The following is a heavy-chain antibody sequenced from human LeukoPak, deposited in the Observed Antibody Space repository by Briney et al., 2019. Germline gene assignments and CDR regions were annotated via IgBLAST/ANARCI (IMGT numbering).Heavy chain of an antibody. D-gene: IGHD4-17*01. Sequence: SETLSLTCTVSGGSISSSSYYWGWIRQPPGKGLEWIGSIYYSGSTYYNPSLKSRVTISVDTSKNQFSLKLSSVTAADTAVYYCARGGYGDYVRYYYYGMDVWGQGTTVTVSS. CDR3: ARGGYGDYVRYYYYGMDV. CDR1: GGSISSSSYY. CDR2: IYYSGST. V-gene: IGHV4-39*07. J-gene: IGHJ6*02.